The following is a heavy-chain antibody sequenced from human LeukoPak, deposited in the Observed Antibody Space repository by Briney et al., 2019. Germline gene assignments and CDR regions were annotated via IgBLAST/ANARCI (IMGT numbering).Heavy chain of an antibody. CDR2: IKSKTDGGTT. J-gene: IGHJ4*02. V-gene: IGHV3-15*01. CDR3: TTGGYGGQFDY. Sequence: GGSLRLSCAGSGFTFSSYSMSWVRQAPGKGLEWVGRIKSKTDGGTTDYAAPVEGRFTISRDDSKNTLYLQMNSLKTENTAVYYCTTGGYGGQFDYWGQGTLVTVSS. D-gene: IGHD5-12*01. CDR1: GFTFSSYS.